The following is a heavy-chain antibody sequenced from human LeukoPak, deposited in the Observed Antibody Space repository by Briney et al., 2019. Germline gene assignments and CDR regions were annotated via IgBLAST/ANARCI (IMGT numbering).Heavy chain of an antibody. J-gene: IGHJ4*02. D-gene: IGHD3-22*01. CDR2: ISSSGSTI. CDR1: GFTFSDYY. CDR3: AKGPQDYYDSSGKGPYYFDY. V-gene: IGHV3-11*01. Sequence: GGSLRLSCAASGFTFSDYYMSWIRQAPGKGLEWVSYISSSGSTICYADSMKGRFTISRDSSKNTLYLQMNSLRAEDTAVYYCAKGPQDYYDSSGKGPYYFDYWGQGTLVTVSS.